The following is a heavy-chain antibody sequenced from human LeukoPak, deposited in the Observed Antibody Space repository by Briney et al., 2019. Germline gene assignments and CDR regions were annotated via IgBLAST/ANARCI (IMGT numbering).Heavy chain of an antibody. J-gene: IGHJ6*03. CDR3: ARDIWGGSHARSPLGYYYYYMDV. D-gene: IGHD2-15*01. CDR1: GGTFSSYA. Sequence: SVEVSCKASGGTFSSYAISWVRQAPGQGLEWMGGIIPIFGTANYAQKFQGRVTITADKSTSTAYMELSSLRSEDTAVYYCARDIWGGSHARSPLGYYYYYMDVWGKGTTVTVSS. V-gene: IGHV1-69*06. CDR2: IIPIFGTA.